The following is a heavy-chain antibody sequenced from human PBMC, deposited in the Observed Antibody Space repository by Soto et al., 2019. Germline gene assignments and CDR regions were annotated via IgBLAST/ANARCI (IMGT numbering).Heavy chain of an antibody. CDR3: ARDAGDYLLLLY. CDR2: INTDNGNT. Sequence: QVQLVQSGAEVKKPGASVKVSCKTSGYTFDTYAMHWVRQAPGQRLEWMGWINTDNGNTKYSQRFQGRVTITRDTSASTAYMDLSSLRSEDTAVYFFARDAGDYLLLLYWGQGSLVTVSS. V-gene: IGHV1-3*04. CDR1: GYTFDTYA. J-gene: IGHJ4*02. D-gene: IGHD3-22*01.